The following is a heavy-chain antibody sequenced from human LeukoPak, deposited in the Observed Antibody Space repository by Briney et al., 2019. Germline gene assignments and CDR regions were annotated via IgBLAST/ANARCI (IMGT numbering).Heavy chain of an antibody. V-gene: IGHV1-46*01. Sequence: ASVKVSCKASGYTFTNFYMHWVRQAPGQGLEWMGIINPSDDSTIYAQKFQGRVTVTRDTSTSTVYMDLSSLRSEDTAVYYCARAWRYTDWFDPWGERTLVSVS. CDR3: ARAWRYTDWFDP. D-gene: IGHD1-14*01. CDR2: INPSDDST. CDR1: GYTFTNFY. J-gene: IGHJ5*02.